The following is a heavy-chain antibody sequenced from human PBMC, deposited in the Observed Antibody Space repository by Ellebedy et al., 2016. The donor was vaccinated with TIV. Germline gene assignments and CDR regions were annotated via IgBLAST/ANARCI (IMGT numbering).Heavy chain of an antibody. CDR2: VSDDGSKI. CDR3: AKDKVRAIRNDDAGYGMDV. Sequence: PGGSLRLSCAASGVTFTSFGMHWVRQPAGKGLEWIAVVSDDGSKIRYAESVKGRFTVSRDNSKNMVYLQMNSLRPEGTAVYYCAKDKVRAIRNDDAGYGMDVWGQGTTVTVSS. D-gene: IGHD1-1*01. CDR1: GVTFTSFG. J-gene: IGHJ6*02. V-gene: IGHV3-30*05.